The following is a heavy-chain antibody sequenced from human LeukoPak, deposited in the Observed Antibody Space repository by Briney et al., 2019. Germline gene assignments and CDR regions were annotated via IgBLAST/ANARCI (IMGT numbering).Heavy chain of an antibody. Sequence: ASVKVSCKASGYTFTSYGISWVRQAPGQGLEWMGWISAYNGNTNYAQKLQGRVNMTTDTSTSTAYMELRSLRSDDTAVYYCARDKGSGSYSPIYYYYYGMDVWGQGTTVTVSS. V-gene: IGHV1-18*01. J-gene: IGHJ6*02. D-gene: IGHD3-10*01. CDR1: GYTFTSYG. CDR3: ARDKGSGSYSPIYYYYYGMDV. CDR2: ISAYNGNT.